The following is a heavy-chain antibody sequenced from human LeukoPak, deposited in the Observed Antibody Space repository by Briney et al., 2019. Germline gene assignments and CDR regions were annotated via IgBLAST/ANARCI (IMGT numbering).Heavy chain of an antibody. J-gene: IGHJ4*02. Sequence: GGSLRLSCAASGFTFSSYAMHWVRQAPGKGLEWVAVISYDRSNKYYADSVKGRFTISRDNSKNTLYLQMNSLRAEDTAVYYCARDSQPQWLVRSFSYYFDYWGQGTLVTVSS. D-gene: IGHD6-19*01. CDR2: ISYDRSNK. V-gene: IGHV3-30-3*01. CDR1: GFTFSSYA. CDR3: ARDSQPQWLVRSFSYYFDY.